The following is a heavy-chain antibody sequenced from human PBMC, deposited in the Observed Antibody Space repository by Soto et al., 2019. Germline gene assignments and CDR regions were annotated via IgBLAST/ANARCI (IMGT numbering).Heavy chain of an antibody. Sequence: QVQLQQWGAGLLKPSETLSLTCAVYGGSFSGYYWSWIRQPPGKGLEWIGEINHSGSTNYNPSLKSRVTLSVDTSKNQLSLKLSSVTAADTAVYYCAILGMGYSYCSPRGYFDYWGQGTLVTVSS. V-gene: IGHV4-34*01. CDR1: GGSFSGYY. J-gene: IGHJ4*02. CDR3: AILGMGYSYCSPRGYFDY. CDR2: INHSGST. D-gene: IGHD5-18*01.